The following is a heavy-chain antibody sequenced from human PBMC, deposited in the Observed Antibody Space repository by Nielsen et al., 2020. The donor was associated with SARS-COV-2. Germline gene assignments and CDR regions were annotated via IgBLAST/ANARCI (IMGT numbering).Heavy chain of an antibody. J-gene: IGHJ5*02. Sequence: SETLSLTCTVSGGSISSYYWSWTRQPPGKGLEWIGYIYYSGSTYYNPSLKSRVTISVDTSKNQFSLKLSSVTAADTAVYYCARLNYGDYWGWFDPWGQGTLVTVSS. D-gene: IGHD4-17*01. CDR2: IYYSGST. V-gene: IGHV4-59*08. CDR1: GGSISSYY. CDR3: ARLNYGDYWGWFDP.